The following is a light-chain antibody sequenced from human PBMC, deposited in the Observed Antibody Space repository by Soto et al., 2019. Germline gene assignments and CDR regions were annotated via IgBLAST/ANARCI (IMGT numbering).Light chain of an antibody. CDR3: AAWDDSLRGVV. J-gene: IGLJ2*01. V-gene: IGLV2-14*01. CDR2: RDN. Sequence: QSALTQPASVSGSPGQSITISCTGTSSDVGGYNYVSWYQQHPGKAPKLLVYRDNQRPSGVPDRFSGSKSGTSASLAISGLRSDDEADYYCAAWDDSLRGVVFGGGTKLTVL. CDR1: SSDVGGYNY.